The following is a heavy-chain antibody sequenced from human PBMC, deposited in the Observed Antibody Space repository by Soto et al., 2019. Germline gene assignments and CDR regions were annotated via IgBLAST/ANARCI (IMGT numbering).Heavy chain of an antibody. CDR3: AALPVAGRDVDY. D-gene: IGHD6-19*01. CDR2: ISSSSGTK. V-gene: IGHV3-48*01. CDR1: GFTFSSYS. Sequence: DVPLVESGGGSVQPGGSLSLSCVASGFTFSSYSMNWVRQAPGKGLEWVSYISSSSGTKYYADSVEGRFTISRDNAKNSLHLQMNNLRAEDTAIYYCAALPVAGRDVDYWGQGTLVTVSS. J-gene: IGHJ4*02.